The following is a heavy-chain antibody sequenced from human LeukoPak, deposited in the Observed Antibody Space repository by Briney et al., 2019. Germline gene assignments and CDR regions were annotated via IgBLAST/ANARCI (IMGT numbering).Heavy chain of an antibody. CDR1: GGSFSGYY. J-gene: IGHJ4*02. D-gene: IGHD6-19*01. CDR3: ASVRNSGSLSRPQLD. Sequence: SSETLSLTCAVYGGSFSGYYWSWIRQPPGKGLEWIGEINHSGSTNYNPSLKSRVTISVDTSKNQFSLKLSSVTAADTAVYYCASVRNSGSLSRPQLDWGQGTLVTVSS. V-gene: IGHV4-34*01. CDR2: INHSGST.